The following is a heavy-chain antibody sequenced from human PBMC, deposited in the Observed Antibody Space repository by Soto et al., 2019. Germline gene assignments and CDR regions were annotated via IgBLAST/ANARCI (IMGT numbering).Heavy chain of an antibody. CDR3: ASLPKLERPYSGYYMNV. D-gene: IGHD1-1*01. Sequence: PGGSLRLSCAASGFTFSSYWMSWVRQAPGKGLERVANKKQDGSEKYYVDSVKGRFTISRDNAKNSLYLQMNSLRAEDTAVYYCASLPKLERPYSGYYMNVWGKGSTDTVS. CDR1: GFTFSSYW. J-gene: IGHJ6*03. V-gene: IGHV3-7*01. CDR2: KKQDGSEK.